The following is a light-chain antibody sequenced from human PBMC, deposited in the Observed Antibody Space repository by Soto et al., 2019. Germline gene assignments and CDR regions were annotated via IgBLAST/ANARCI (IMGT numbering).Light chain of an antibody. J-gene: IGKJ1*01. CDR3: QQYFEWPPMT. CDR1: ETVATN. V-gene: IGKV3-15*01. CDR2: GAS. Sequence: TKSVSPGERATLSCWASETVATNLAWYQQKPGQAPKLLISGASTRAAGISDRFRGSGSGTEFTLTISSLRSEDSAIYYCQQYFEWPPMTFGQGTKVDIK.